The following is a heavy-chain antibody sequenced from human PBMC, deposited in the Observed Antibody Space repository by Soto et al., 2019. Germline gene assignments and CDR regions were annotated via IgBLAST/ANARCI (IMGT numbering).Heavy chain of an antibody. J-gene: IGHJ6*02. D-gene: IGHD4-17*01. CDR3: ARPSSTTVTTLSYYYYGMDV. Sequence: LKVSCKGSGYSFTSYWISWVRQMPGKGLEWMGRIDPSDSYTNYSPSFQGHVTISADKSISTAYLQWSSLKASDTAMYYCARPSSTTVTTLSYYYYGMDVWGQGTTVTVSS. CDR1: GYSFTSYW. CDR2: IDPSDSYT. V-gene: IGHV5-10-1*01.